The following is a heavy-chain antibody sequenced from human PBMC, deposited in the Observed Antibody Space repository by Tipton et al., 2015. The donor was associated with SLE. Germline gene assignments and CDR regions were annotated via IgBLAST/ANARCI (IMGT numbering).Heavy chain of an antibody. J-gene: IGHJ3*02. CDR3: ARDRRLELHAFDI. CDR1: GGSISSGSYY. V-gene: IGHV4-31*03. Sequence: TLSLTCTVSGGSISSGSYYWSWIRQHPGKGLEWIGYIYYSGSTYYNPSLKSRVTISVETSKNQFSLKLSSVTAADTAVYYCARDRRLELHAFDIWGQGTMVTVSS. CDR2: IYYSGST. D-gene: IGHD1-7*01.